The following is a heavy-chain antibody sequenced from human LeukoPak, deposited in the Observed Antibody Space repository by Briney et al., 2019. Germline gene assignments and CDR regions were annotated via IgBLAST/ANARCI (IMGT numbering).Heavy chain of an antibody. J-gene: IGHJ3*02. Sequence: PGGPLRLSCATSGLTFSRHWMFWVRQGPGKGLVWVSQIDRDGTITSYADSVKGRFTISRDNAKNTVYLQMNSLRTEDTAVYYCAAETSAWSAFDIWGQGTMVTVSA. CDR1: GLTFSRHW. V-gene: IGHV3-74*01. CDR2: IDRDGTIT. D-gene: IGHD6-19*01. CDR3: AAETSAWSAFDI.